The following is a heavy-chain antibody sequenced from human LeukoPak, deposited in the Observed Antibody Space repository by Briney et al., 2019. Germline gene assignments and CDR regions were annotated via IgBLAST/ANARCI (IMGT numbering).Heavy chain of an antibody. D-gene: IGHD5-12*01. CDR1: GASISSAGYY. CDR3: ARDEGGVALLDF. Sequence: SETLSLTCTVSGASISSAGYYWSWLRQHPGQGLEWIGYIYHSGSTYYNPSLKRRVIISLDTSKNQFPLKVRSVTAADTAVYYCARDEGGVALLDFWGQGTLVTVSS. J-gene: IGHJ4*02. CDR2: IYHSGST. V-gene: IGHV4-31*03.